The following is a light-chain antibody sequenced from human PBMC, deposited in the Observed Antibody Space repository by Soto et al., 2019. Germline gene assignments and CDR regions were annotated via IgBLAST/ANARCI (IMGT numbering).Light chain of an antibody. Sequence: DIQMTQSPSSLSASVGDRVTITCRASQDISSSLAWYQQKPRKVPNLLIYAASTLQSGVPNRFSGSGSGTDFTLTITSLEPEDVAIYYCQKYNTAPLTFGGGTRVEIK. CDR3: QKYNTAPLT. CDR1: QDISSS. J-gene: IGKJ4*01. V-gene: IGKV1-27*01. CDR2: AAS.